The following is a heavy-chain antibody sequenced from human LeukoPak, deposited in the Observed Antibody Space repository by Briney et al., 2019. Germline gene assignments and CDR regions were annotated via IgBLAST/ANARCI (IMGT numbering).Heavy chain of an antibody. J-gene: IGHJ4*02. D-gene: IGHD3-10*01. Sequence: GGSLRLSCAASGFTFSSYAMSWVRQAPGKGLEWEANIKQDGSEKYYVDSVKGRFTISRDNAKNSLYLQMNSLRAEDTAVYYCARDPNGSGSYSNYWGQGTLVTVSS. CDR3: ARDPNGSGSYSNY. V-gene: IGHV3-7*01. CDR2: IKQDGSEK. CDR1: GFTFSSYA.